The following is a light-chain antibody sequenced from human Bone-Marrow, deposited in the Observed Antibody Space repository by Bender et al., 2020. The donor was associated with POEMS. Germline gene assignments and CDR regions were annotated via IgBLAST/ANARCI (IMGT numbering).Light chain of an antibody. V-gene: IGLV1-44*01. CDR3: AVWDESLNGFYV. CDR2: SSH. Sequence: QSVLTQPPSASGTPGQRVTISCSGGSSNIGAHAVNWYQHLPGTAPKLLIYSSHRRPSEVPDRFSGSRSGTSASLAISGLQSEDEADYYCAVWDESLNGFYVFGTGTKVTVL. CDR1: SSNIGAHA. J-gene: IGLJ1*01.